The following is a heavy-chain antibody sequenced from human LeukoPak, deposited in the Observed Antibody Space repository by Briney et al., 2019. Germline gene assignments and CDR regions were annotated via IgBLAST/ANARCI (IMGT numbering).Heavy chain of an antibody. D-gene: IGHD3-10*01. CDR1: GGSISTSF. CDR2: FYNSGST. CDR3: AREGSGSYYNWFDP. Sequence: SETLSLTCAVSGGSISTSFWSWIRQPPGKGLEWIGYFYNSGSTNYNPSLKSRVSISVDTSKNQFSLRLSSVTAADTAVYYCAREGSGSYYNWFDPWGQGTLVTVSS. V-gene: IGHV4-59*01. J-gene: IGHJ5*02.